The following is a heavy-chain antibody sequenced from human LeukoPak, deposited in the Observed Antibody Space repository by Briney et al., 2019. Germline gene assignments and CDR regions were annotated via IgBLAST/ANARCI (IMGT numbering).Heavy chain of an antibody. D-gene: IGHD6-13*01. J-gene: IGHJ6*03. Sequence: GGSLRLSCAASGFTFSNYWMSWVRQAPGKGLEWVAKIKQDGSEKYYVDSVKGRFTISRDNAKNSLYLQMNSLRAEDTAVYYCARLPRIAAAGYYYYYMDVWGKGTTVTVSS. V-gene: IGHV3-7*01. CDR3: ARLPRIAAAGYYYYYMDV. CDR2: IKQDGSEK. CDR1: GFTFSNYW.